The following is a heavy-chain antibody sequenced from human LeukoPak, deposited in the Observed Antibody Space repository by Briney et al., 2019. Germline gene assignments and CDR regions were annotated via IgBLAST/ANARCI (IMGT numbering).Heavy chain of an antibody. J-gene: IGHJ4*02. Sequence: PGRTLRLSCAAPGFTFSGYSMNCVRQAPWKGLVWVSSITSSSSFIYYAASVKGRFTISRDNAKNSLYLQMNSLRAEDTAVYYCARDPPLGSCSTISCPHLDYWGQGTLVTVSS. CDR1: GFTFSGYS. V-gene: IGHV3-21*01. CDR3: ARDPPLGSCSTISCPHLDY. D-gene: IGHD2-2*01. CDR2: ITSSSSFI.